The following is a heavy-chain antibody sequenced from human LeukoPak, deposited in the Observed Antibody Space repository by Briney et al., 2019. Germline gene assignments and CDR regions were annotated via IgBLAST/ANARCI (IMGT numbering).Heavy chain of an antibody. V-gene: IGHV3-7*03. CDR1: GFIFGSYW. CDR2: INHNGNVN. D-gene: IGHD3-16*01. CDR3: ARGGGLDV. Sequence: GGSLRLSWAAAGFIFGSYWMNLARHAAGKGLEWVASINHNGNVNYYVDPVKGRFTISRDNAKNSLYLQMSNLRAEDTAVYFCARGGGLDVWGQGVTVTVSS. J-gene: IGHJ6*02.